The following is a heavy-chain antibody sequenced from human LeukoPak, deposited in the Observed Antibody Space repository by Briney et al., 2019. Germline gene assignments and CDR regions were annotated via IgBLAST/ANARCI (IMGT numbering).Heavy chain of an antibody. Sequence: SETLSLTCAVYGGSFSSYYWSWIRQPPGKGLEWIGEINHSGSTNYNPSLKSRVTISVDTSKNQFSLKLSSVTAADTAVYYCARGLGSGSYYDAFDIWGQGTMVTVSS. CDR3: ARGLGSGSYYDAFDI. J-gene: IGHJ3*02. D-gene: IGHD1-26*01. V-gene: IGHV4-34*01. CDR1: GGSFSSYY. CDR2: INHSGST.